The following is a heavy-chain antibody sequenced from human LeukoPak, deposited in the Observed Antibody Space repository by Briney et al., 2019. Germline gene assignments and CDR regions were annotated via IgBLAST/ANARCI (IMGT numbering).Heavy chain of an antibody. CDR2: MNPNSGNT. D-gene: IGHD1-14*01. Sequence: GASVKVSCKASGYTFTSYGISWVRQAPGQGLEWMGWMNPNSGNTFYAEKFQGRVTMTRNTSISTACMELNNLRSEDTAVYYCALLSLDGIIYYFDSWGQGTLVTVSS. CDR3: ALLSLDGIIYYFDS. J-gene: IGHJ4*02. CDR1: GYTFTSYG. V-gene: IGHV1-8*02.